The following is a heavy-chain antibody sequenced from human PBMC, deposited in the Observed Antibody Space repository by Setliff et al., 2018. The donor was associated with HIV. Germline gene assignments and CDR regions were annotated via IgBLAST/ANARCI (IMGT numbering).Heavy chain of an antibody. D-gene: IGHD4-17*01. CDR1: GLSFTNAW. J-gene: IGHJ4*02. CDR3: ARTYYGGNY. Sequence: GGSLRLSCVTSGLSFTNAWMSWVRQAPGKGLEWVANIRQDGSEKYYVDSVRGRFTISRDNAENSLYLRMNSLRAEDTAVYYCARTYYGGNYWGQGALVTVSS. CDR2: IRQDGSEK. V-gene: IGHV3-7*03.